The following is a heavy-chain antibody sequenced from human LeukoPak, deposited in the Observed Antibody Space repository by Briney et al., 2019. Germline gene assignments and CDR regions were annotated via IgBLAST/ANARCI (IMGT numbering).Heavy chain of an antibody. CDR2: TKSKTDGGTT. Sequence: GGSLRLSCAASGFTFSNAWMSWVRQAPGKGLEWVGRTKSKTDGGTTDYAAPVKGRFTISRDDSKNTLYLQMNSLKTEDTAVYYCTTAGYFDWLSYYFDYWGQGTLVTVSS. CDR3: TTAGYFDWLSYYFDY. J-gene: IGHJ4*02. V-gene: IGHV3-15*01. CDR1: GFTFSNAW. D-gene: IGHD3-9*01.